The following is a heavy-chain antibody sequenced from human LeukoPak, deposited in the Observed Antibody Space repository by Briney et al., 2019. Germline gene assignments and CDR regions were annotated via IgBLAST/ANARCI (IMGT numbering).Heavy chain of an antibody. CDR2: IKSKTDGGTT. CDR3: IIAPGLFAFET. CDR1: DFTLTNAW. D-gene: IGHD6-13*01. J-gene: IGHJ3*02. Sequence: GGSLRLSCAASDFTLTNAWVNWIRQAPGEGLEWVGRIKSKTDGGTTDYATPVNGRFTISRDDSTNTVHLQMDSLKTEDTAVYFCIIAPGLFAFETWGQGTMVTVSS. V-gene: IGHV3-15*07.